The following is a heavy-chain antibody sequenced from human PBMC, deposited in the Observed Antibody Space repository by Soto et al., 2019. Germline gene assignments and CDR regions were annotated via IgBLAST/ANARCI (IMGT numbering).Heavy chain of an antibody. J-gene: IGHJ4*02. CDR3: ARIPDYYGSERGGHFDY. CDR1: GGSISSSSYY. CDR2: IYYSGST. Sequence: SQTLSLTCTVSGGSISSSSYYWGWIRQPPGKGLEWIGSIYYSGSTYYNPSLKSRVTISVDTSKNQFSLKLSSVTAADTAVYYCARIPDYYGSERGGHFDYWGQGTLVTVSS. D-gene: IGHD3-10*01. V-gene: IGHV4-39*01.